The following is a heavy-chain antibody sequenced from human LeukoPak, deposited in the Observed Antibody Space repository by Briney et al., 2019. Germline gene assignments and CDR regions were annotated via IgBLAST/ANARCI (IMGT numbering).Heavy chain of an antibody. CDR2: IYTSGST. Sequence: SETLSLTCSVSGGSISTFYWSWIRQPAGKGLEWIGRIYTSGSTNYNPSLKSRVTMSVDTSKNQFSLKLSSVTAADTAVYYCARVLEELLDYWGQGTLVTVSS. CDR1: GGSISTFY. CDR3: ARVLEELLDY. J-gene: IGHJ4*02. V-gene: IGHV4-4*07. D-gene: IGHD1-26*01.